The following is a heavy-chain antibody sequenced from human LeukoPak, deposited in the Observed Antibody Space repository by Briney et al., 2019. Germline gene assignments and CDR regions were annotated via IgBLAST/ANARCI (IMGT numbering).Heavy chain of an antibody. V-gene: IGHV3-30*04. CDR1: GFTFSSYA. J-gene: IGHJ4*02. CDR3: AGEKQQLVLGDY. CDR2: ISYDGSNK. Sequence: GGSLRLSCAASGFTFSSYAMHWVRQAPGKGLEWVAVISYDGSNKYYADSVKGRFTISRDNSKNTLYLQMNSLRAEDTAVYYCAGEKQQLVLGDYWGQGTLVTVSS. D-gene: IGHD6-13*01.